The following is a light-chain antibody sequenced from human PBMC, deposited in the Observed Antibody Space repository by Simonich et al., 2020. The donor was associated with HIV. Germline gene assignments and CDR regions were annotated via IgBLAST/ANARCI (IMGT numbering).Light chain of an antibody. V-gene: IGKV1-NL1*01. Sequence: DIQMTQSPSSLSASVGDRVTITCRASQDISHSLAWYQQKPGKAPKLLLYGASRLESGVPSRFSGSGSVTDYTLTISSLQPEDIATYYCQQYDNLFGPGTKVDIK. CDR3: QQYDNL. J-gene: IGKJ3*01. CDR2: GAS. CDR1: QDISHS.